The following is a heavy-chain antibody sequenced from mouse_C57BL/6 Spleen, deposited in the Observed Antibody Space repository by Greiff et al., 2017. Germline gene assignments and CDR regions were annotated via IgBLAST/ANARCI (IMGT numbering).Heavy chain of an antibody. Sequence: VQLQQSGPELVKPGASVKISCKASGYTFTDYYMNWVKQSHGKSLEWIGDINPNNGGTSYNQKFKGKATLTVDKSSSTAYMELRSLTSEDSAVYYCALHYYGSSYGMDYWGQGTSVTVSS. CDR3: ALHYYGSSYGMDY. J-gene: IGHJ4*01. V-gene: IGHV1-26*01. D-gene: IGHD1-1*01. CDR1: GYTFTDYY. CDR2: INPNNGGT.